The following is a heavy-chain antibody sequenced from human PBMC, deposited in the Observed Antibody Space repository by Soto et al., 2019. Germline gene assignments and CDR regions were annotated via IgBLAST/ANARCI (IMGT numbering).Heavy chain of an antibody. Sequence: SETLSLTCVVSGGSISSAYYSWTWIRQPPGKGLEWIGCVYQSGSTFYNPSLKSRVTISVDTSKNQFSLKLTSVTAADTAVYYCARDKITGLFDYWGQGALVTVSS. V-gene: IGHV4-30-2*01. D-gene: IGHD2-8*02. CDR2: VYQSGST. J-gene: IGHJ4*02. CDR3: ARDKITGLFDY. CDR1: GGSISSAYYS.